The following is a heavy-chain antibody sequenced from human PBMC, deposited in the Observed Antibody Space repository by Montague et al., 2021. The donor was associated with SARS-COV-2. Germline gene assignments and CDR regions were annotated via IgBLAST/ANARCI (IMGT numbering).Heavy chain of an antibody. Sequence: SLRLSCAASGFTFSSFSMNWVRQAPGKRLEWVASISSGSTYILYAESVRGRFTVSRGNAQNLLFLQMNSLRAEDTALYYCARFETSKFYSSGVDVWGQGTTVTVS. CDR3: ARFETSKFYSSGVDV. D-gene: IGHD2-15*01. CDR2: ISSGSTYI. CDR1: GFTFSSFS. J-gene: IGHJ6*02. V-gene: IGHV3-21*01.